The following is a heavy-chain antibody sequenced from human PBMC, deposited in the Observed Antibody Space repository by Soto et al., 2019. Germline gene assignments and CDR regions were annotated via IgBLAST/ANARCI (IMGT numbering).Heavy chain of an antibody. CDR1: GFTFSSYW. J-gene: IGHJ6*02. V-gene: IGHV3-7*01. D-gene: IGHD3-16*02. CDR2: IKQDGSEK. CDR3: ARNPYYDYVWGSDRPRYYYYGMDV. Sequence: EVQLVESGGGLVQPGGSLRLSCAASGFTFSSYWMSWVRQAPGKGLEWVANIKQDGSEKYYVDSVKGRFTISRDNAKNSLYLQMTSLRAEDTAVYYSARNPYYDYVWGSDRPRYYYYGMDVWGQGTTVTVSS.